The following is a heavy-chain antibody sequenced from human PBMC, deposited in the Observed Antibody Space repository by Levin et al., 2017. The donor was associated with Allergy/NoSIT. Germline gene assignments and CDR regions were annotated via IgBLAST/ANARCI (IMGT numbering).Heavy chain of an antibody. Sequence: LSLPCAASGFTFLRYAMSWVRQAPGKGLEWVSGIIGSGSSTYYANSVKGRFTISRDNSKNLLYMQMNSLRIEDTAIYYCAKVARASQFRGDAFDIWGPGTMVTVSS. CDR2: IIGSGSST. CDR1: GFTFLRYA. D-gene: IGHD3-10*01. V-gene: IGHV3-23*01. CDR3: AKVARASQFRGDAFDI. J-gene: IGHJ3*02.